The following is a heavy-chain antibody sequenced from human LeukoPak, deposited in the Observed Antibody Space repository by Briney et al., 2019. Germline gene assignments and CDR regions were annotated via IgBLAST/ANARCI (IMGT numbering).Heavy chain of an antibody. CDR3: ARTRIAAAGFGASPGNYFDY. CDR1: GFTVSSNY. J-gene: IGHJ4*02. D-gene: IGHD6-13*01. Sequence: GGSLRLSCAASGFTVSSNYMSWVRQAPGKGLGWVSVIYSGGSTYYADSVKGRFTISRDNSKNTLYLQMNSLRAEDTAVYYCARTRIAAAGFGASPGNYFDYWGQGTLVTVSS. V-gene: IGHV3-53*01. CDR2: IYSGGST.